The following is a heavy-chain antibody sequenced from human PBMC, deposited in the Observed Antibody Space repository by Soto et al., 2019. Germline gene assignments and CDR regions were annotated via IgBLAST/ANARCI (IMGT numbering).Heavy chain of an antibody. CDR1: DDSLTTNKYA. CDR3: ARASYFRPSGSYYFVS. Sequence: QVQLQESGPGLVKPSQTLSLTCTVSDDSLTTNKYAWTWIRQNPEKGLEWIGYVYSNGNTRSSPSLQSRVSMSVDTSKSHFSLRLSSVTAADTDVYFCARASYFRPSGSYYFVSWGQGTLVTVSS. CDR2: VYSNGNT. J-gene: IGHJ4*02. D-gene: IGHD3-10*01. V-gene: IGHV4-31*03.